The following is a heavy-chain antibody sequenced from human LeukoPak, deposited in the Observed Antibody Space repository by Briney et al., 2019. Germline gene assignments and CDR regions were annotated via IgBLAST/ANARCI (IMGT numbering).Heavy chain of an antibody. CDR1: GFTFSRYA. D-gene: IGHD1-26*01. CDR3: AKGNTPSGSYPDWDY. J-gene: IGHJ4*02. CDR2: ISGSGGRT. Sequence: GGSLRLSCAASGFTFSRYAMSGVRQAPGKALEGVSAISGSGGRTYYAGSVKGRFTISRDNSKNTLYLQMNSLRAEDTAVYYCAKGNTPSGSYPDWDYWGQGTLVTVSS. V-gene: IGHV3-23*01.